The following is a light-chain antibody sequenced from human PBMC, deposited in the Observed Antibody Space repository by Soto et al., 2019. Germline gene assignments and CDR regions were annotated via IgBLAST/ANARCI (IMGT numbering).Light chain of an antibody. CDR1: QGISSY. CDR3: QQYYSSPQT. CDR2: AAS. Sequence: AIRMTQSPSSLSASTGDRVTITCRASQGISSYLAWYQQKPGKAPKPLIYAASTLQSGVPSRFSGSGSGTDFTLTISCLQSEDLATYYCQQYYSSPQTFGQGTKVDIK. J-gene: IGKJ1*01. V-gene: IGKV1-8*01.